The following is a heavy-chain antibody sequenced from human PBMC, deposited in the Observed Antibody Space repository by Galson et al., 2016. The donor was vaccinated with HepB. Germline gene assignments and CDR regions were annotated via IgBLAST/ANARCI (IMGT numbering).Heavy chain of an antibody. CDR3: AGDRGTLGDCSGTSCHKPLFY. Sequence: SVKVSCKASGGTFSSYRINWVRQAPGQGLEWMGGIIPVLGTANYAQNFQGRVRITADESTSTAYMDLSGLRSEDTAVYYCAGDRGTLGDCSGTSCHKPLFYWGQGTLVTVS. CDR1: GGTFSSYR. D-gene: IGHD2-2*02. V-gene: IGHV1-69*13. J-gene: IGHJ4*02. CDR2: IIPVLGTA.